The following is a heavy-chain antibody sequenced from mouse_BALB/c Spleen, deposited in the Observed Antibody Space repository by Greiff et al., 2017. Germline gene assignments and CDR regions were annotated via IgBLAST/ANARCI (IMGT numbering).Heavy chain of an antibody. J-gene: IGHJ4*01. CDR2: ISYSGST. CDR1: GYSITSDYA. CDR3: AREGVGVMDY. Sequence: ESGPGLVKPSQSLSLTCPVTGYSITSDYAWNWIRQFPGKKLEWMGYISYSGSTSYNPSLKSRISITRDTSKNQFFLQLNSVTTEDTATYYCAREGVGVMDYWGQGTSVTVSS. V-gene: IGHV3-2*02.